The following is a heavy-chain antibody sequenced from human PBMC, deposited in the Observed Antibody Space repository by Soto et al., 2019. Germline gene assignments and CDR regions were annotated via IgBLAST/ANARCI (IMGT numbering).Heavy chain of an antibody. J-gene: IGHJ6*02. Sequence: GGSLRLSCAASGFTFSSYGMHWVRQAPGKGLEWVAVISYDGSNKYYADSVKGRFTISRDNSKNTLYLQMNSLRAEDTAVYYCAKDHFGLLGPDYGMDVWGQGTTVTVSS. CDR1: GFTFSSYG. CDR3: AKDHFGLLGPDYGMDV. V-gene: IGHV3-30*18. CDR2: ISYDGSNK. D-gene: IGHD3-3*01.